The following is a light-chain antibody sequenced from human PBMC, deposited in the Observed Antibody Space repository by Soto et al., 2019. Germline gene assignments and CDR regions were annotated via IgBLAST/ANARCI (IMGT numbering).Light chain of an antibody. J-gene: IGLJ2*01. CDR1: KLGNKY. Sequence: SYELTQPPSVSVSPGQTASITCSGDKLGNKYTSWYQQKSGQSPVLVIYEDSKRPSGIPERFSGSNSGNTATLTISDTQAMDEADYYCQAWDSPTGVFGGGTNLTVL. CDR2: EDS. CDR3: QAWDSPTGV. V-gene: IGLV3-1*01.